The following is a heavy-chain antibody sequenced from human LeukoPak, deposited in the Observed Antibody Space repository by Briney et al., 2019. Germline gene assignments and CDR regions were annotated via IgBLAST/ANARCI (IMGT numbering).Heavy chain of an antibody. V-gene: IGHV3-66*01. J-gene: IGHJ4*02. CDR2: MYNGRST. D-gene: IGHD3-10*01. CDR3: ARGYGSEEDGDY. CDR1: GGTVSSNY. Sequence: PGGSLRLACAVSGGTVSSNYINWVRQARGEGLEWGSVMYNGRSTYYADSVKGRFTISKDNVKNTVYLQMNSVGAEDTAVYYCARGYGSEEDGDYWGQGTLVTVSS.